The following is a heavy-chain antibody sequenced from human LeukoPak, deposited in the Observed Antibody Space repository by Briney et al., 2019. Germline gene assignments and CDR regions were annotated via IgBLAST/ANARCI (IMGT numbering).Heavy chain of an antibody. CDR3: ARSIAAAGTGWFDP. Sequence: GASVKVSCKASGYTFTGYYMHWVRQAPGPGLEWMGWINPNSGGTNYAQKFQGRVTMTRDTSISTAYMELSRLRSDDTAVYYCARSIAAAGTGWFDPWGQGTLVTVSS. CDR2: INPNSGGT. J-gene: IGHJ5*02. V-gene: IGHV1-2*02. CDR1: GYTFTGYY. D-gene: IGHD6-13*01.